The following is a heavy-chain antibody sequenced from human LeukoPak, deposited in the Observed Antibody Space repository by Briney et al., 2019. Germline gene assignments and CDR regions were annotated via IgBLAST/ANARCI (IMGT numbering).Heavy chain of an antibody. D-gene: IGHD6-19*01. CDR3: ARGRRSLVAGRNFDY. V-gene: IGHV4-34*01. J-gene: IGHJ4*02. CDR2: ISHSGST. CDR1: GGSFSGYY. Sequence: PSETLSLTCAVYGGSFSGYYWSWIRQPPGKGLEWIGEISHSGSTNYNPSLKSRVTISVDTSKNQFSLKLSSVTAADTAVYYCARGRRSLVAGRNFDYWGQGTLVTVSS.